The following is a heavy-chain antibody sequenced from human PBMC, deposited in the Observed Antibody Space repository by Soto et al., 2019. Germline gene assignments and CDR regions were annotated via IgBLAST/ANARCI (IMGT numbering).Heavy chain of an antibody. D-gene: IGHD6-13*01. Sequence: GSLRLSCAASGLTFSGSAMGWVRQAPGKGLEWVSSISVTGASTYYADSVQGRFTVSRDNSKDTFFLEMNSLRAEDTAVYFCAKIRSIAAAFSDYWGQGTLVTVSS. J-gene: IGHJ4*02. CDR3: AKIRSIAAAFSDY. CDR1: GLTFSGSA. V-gene: IGHV3-23*01. CDR2: ISVTGAST.